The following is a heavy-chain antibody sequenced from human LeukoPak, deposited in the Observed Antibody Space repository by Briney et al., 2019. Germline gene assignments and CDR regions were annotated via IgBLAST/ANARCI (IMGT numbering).Heavy chain of an antibody. CDR2: IIPIFGTA. V-gene: IGHV1-69*13. J-gene: IGHJ4*02. D-gene: IGHD5-18*01. Sequence: SVKVSCKASGGTFISYAISWVRQAPGQGLEWMGGIIPIFGTANYAQKFQGRVTITADESTSTAYMELSSLRSEDTAVYYCARDPHPDTAMVYWGQGTLVTVSS. CDR3: ARDPHPDTAMVY. CDR1: GGTFISYA.